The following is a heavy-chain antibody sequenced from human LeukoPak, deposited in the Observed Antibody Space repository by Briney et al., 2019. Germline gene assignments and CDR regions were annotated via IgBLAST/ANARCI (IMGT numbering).Heavy chain of an antibody. CDR2: VSXDGRSK. J-gene: IGHJ3*01. Sequence: GGSLRLSCAASGFTFSTYSLNWVRQAPGKGLEWVSYVSXDGRSKSYADSLKGRFTISRDNARNALFLQINSLGVEDTAVYYCARDHSVLVAAIGSAPAFDVWGHGTMVIVSP. D-gene: IGHD2-21*02. CDR3: ARDHSVLVAAIGSAPAFDV. V-gene: IGHV3-48*01. CDR1: GFTFSTYS.